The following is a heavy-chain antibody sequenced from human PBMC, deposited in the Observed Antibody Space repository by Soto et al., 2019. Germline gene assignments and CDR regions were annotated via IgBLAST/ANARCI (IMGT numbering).Heavy chain of an antibody. CDR2: IRGYNGDT. Sequence: QVHLVQSGAEVKKLGASVKVSCKASGYTFTSYAISWVRQAPGQGLEWMGWIRGYNGDTKYAQKLQGRVTMTTDTSTGTAYMELRSLRSDDTAVYYCARVVDTAMASFDYWGQGTLVTVSS. J-gene: IGHJ4*02. D-gene: IGHD5-18*01. CDR3: ARVVDTAMASFDY. CDR1: GYTFTSYA. V-gene: IGHV1-18*01.